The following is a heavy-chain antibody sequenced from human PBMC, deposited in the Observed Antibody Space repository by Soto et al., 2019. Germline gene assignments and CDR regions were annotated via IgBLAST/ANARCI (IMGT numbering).Heavy chain of an antibody. CDR3: ARFRGDGYYIF. V-gene: IGHV3-11*01. Sequence: QVQLVESGGGLVKPGGSLRLSCAASGFTLSDYYMTWIRQAPGKGLEWVSDISISGTTIHYADSVRGRFTISRDNAKNSLWLQMSTLRAEDTDVYYCARFRGDGYYIFWGQGTLVTVSS. J-gene: IGHJ4*02. D-gene: IGHD3-22*01. CDR2: ISISGTTI. CDR1: GFTLSDYY.